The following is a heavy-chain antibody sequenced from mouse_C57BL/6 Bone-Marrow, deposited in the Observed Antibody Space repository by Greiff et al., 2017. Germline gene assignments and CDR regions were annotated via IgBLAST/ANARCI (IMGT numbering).Heavy chain of an antibody. D-gene: IGHD1-1*01. J-gene: IGHJ4*01. Sequence: QVQLQQSGPELVKPGASVKISCKASGYAFSSSWMNWVKQRPGKGLEWIGRIYPGDGDTNYNGKFKGKATLTADKSSSTAYMQLSSLTSEDSAVYFCARWDTTVLDYYAMDYWGQGTSVTVSS. CDR3: ARWDTTVLDYYAMDY. V-gene: IGHV1-82*01. CDR1: GYAFSSSW. CDR2: IYPGDGDT.